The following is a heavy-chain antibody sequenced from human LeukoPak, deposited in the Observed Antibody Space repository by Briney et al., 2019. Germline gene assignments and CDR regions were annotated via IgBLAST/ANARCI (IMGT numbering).Heavy chain of an antibody. D-gene: IGHD6-19*01. CDR1: GYTFTAYY. V-gene: IGHV1-2*02. J-gene: IGHJ4*02. CDR2: MNPNNVGA. CDR3: ATDRVAVAPNDY. Sequence: GASVKVSCKASGYTFTAYYWYWVRQAPGQGLEWMGWMNPNNVGAQYVQKFHGRVIMTTDTSISTDYMDLSNLRRDDTAVYYCATDRVAVAPNDYWGQGTLLTVSS.